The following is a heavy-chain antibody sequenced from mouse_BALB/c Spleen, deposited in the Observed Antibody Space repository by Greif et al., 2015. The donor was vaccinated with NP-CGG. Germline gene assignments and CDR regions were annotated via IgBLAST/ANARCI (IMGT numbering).Heavy chain of an antibody. CDR2: INSNGGST. V-gene: IGHV5-6-3*01. J-gene: IGHJ4*01. CDR3: ARGGPPYYYGSSYYAMDY. CDR1: GFTFSSYG. D-gene: IGHD1-1*01. Sequence: EVKLMESGGGLVQPGGSLKLSCAASGFTFSSYGMSWVRQTPDKRLELVATINSNGGSTYYPDSVKGRFTISRDNAENTLYLQMSSLKSEDTAMYYCARGGPPYYYGSSYYAMDYWGQGTSVTVSS.